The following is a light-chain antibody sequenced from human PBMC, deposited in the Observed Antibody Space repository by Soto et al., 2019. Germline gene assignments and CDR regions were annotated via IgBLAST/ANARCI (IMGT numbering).Light chain of an antibody. CDR2: GVH. V-gene: IGLV2-14*01. CDR1: SSDVGGHDY. Sequence: QSALTQPASVSGSPGQSITISCTGTSSDVGGHDYVSWYQQHPGKAPRLLIHGVHNRSPGISGRFSASKSGLTASPTISGLQAEDEADYYCTAFSANRVYLFGPGTKVTVL. J-gene: IGLJ1*01. CDR3: TAFSANRVYL.